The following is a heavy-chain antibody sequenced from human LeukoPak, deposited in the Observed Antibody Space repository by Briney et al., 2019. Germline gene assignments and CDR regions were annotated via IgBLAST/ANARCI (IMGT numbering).Heavy chain of an antibody. CDR1: GFTFSSYA. Sequence: GGSLRLSCAASGFTFSSYAMHWVRQAPGKGLEGVAVISYDGSNKYYADSVKGRFTISRDNSKNTLYLQMNSLRAEDTAVYYCARGSPDVTHYYYYGMDVWGQGTTVTVSS. V-gene: IGHV3-30-3*01. J-gene: IGHJ6*02. CDR3: ARGSPDVTHYYYYGMDV. D-gene: IGHD1-14*01. CDR2: ISYDGSNK.